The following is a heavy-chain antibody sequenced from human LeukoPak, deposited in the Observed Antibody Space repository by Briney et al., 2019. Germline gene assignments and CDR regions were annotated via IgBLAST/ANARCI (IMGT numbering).Heavy chain of an antibody. Sequence: PGGSLRLSCAASGFTLSSYSMNWVRQAPGKGLEWVSSISSSGSYIYYADSVKGRFTISRDNAKNSLYLQMNRLRAEDTAVYYCAREVATGTVVDYWGQGTLVTVSS. J-gene: IGHJ4*02. CDR2: ISSSGSYI. CDR3: AREVATGTVVDY. D-gene: IGHD5-12*01. V-gene: IGHV3-21*01. CDR1: GFTLSSYS.